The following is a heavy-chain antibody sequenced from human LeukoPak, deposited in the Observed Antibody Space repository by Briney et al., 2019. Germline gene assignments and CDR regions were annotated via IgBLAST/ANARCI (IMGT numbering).Heavy chain of an antibody. Sequence: GRSLSLSCAASGLTFSSYSMNWVRQAPGKGREWVSSISSSSSHIYYADSVKGRFTISRDNAKNSLYLQMNSLRAEDTAVYYCARWKRDGYNYDGYYYYYMDVWGKGTTVTVSS. CDR3: ARWKRDGYNYDGYYYYYMDV. CDR2: ISSSSSHI. J-gene: IGHJ6*03. CDR1: GLTFSSYS. V-gene: IGHV3-21*01. D-gene: IGHD5-24*01.